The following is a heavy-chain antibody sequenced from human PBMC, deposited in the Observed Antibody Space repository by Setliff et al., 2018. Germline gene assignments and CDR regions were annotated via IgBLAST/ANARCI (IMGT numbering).Heavy chain of an antibody. CDR1: GGSISSYY. CDR3: AREQWLDPPGYYYMDV. D-gene: IGHD6-19*01. V-gene: IGHV4-4*07. Sequence: LSLTCTVSGGSISSYYWSWIRQPAGKGLEWIGHIYIGGSANYNPSFKSRVTMSIDTSKNQFSLKLNSVTAADMAVYYCAREQWLDPPGYYYMDVWAKGTTVT. CDR2: IYIGGSA. J-gene: IGHJ6*03.